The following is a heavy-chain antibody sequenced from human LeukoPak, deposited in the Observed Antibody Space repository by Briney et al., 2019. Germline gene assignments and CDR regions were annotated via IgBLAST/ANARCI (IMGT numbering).Heavy chain of an antibody. V-gene: IGHV1-46*01. D-gene: IGHD2-15*01. J-gene: IGHJ6*02. CDR1: GYTFTSYG. CDR3: AREFFRAAAYYYYGMDV. Sequence: ASVKVSCKASGYTFTSYGISWVRQAPGQGLEWMGIINPSGGSTSYAQKFQGRVTMTRDTSTSTVYMELSSLRSEDTAVYYCAREFFRAAAYYYYGMDVWGQGTTVTVSS. CDR2: INPSGGST.